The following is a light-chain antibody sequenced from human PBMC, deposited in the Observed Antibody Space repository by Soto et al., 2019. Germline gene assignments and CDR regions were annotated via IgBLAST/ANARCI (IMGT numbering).Light chain of an antibody. CDR3: SSYTSSSTLVV. V-gene: IGLV2-14*01. CDR1: SSDVGGYNY. J-gene: IGLJ2*01. CDR2: EVS. Sequence: QSALTQPASVSGSPGQSITISCTGTSSDVGGYNYVSWYQQHPGKAPKLMIYEVSNRPSGVSNRFSGSKSGNTASLTISGLQAEDEADYSCSSYTSSSTLVVFGVGTKLTVL.